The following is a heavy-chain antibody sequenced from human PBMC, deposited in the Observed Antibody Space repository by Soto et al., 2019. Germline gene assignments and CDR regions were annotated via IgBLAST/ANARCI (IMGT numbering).Heavy chain of an antibody. CDR3: AREVPRSGYDTYNWFDP. CDR1: DGSISSGCDY. D-gene: IGHD5-12*01. CDR2: IYYSGST. V-gene: IGHV4-31*02. Sequence: SAIQSHTWSVSDGSISSGCDYLRWIRQHHGKGLEWIGYIYYSGSTYYNPSLKSRVTISVDTSKNQFSLKLSSVTAADTAVYYCAREVPRSGYDTYNWFDPWGQGNLV. J-gene: IGHJ5*02.